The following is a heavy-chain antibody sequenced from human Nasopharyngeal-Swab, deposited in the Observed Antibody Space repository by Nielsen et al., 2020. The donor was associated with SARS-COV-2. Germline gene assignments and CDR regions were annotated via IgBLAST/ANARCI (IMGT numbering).Heavy chain of an antibody. Sequence: VRQAPGKGLEWVANIKQDGSEKYYVDSVKGRFTISRDNAKNSLYLQMNSLRAEDTAVYYCAIGWLNDYYYGMDVWGQGTTVTVSS. J-gene: IGHJ6*02. D-gene: IGHD5-12*01. V-gene: IGHV3-7*01. CDR3: AIGWLNDYYYGMDV. CDR2: IKQDGSEK.